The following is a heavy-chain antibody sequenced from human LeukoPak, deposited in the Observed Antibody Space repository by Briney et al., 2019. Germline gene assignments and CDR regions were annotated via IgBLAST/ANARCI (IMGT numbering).Heavy chain of an antibody. D-gene: IGHD3-22*01. Sequence: ASVKVSCKASGYTFTSYDINWVRQATGQGLEWMGWMNPNSGNTGYAQKFQGRVTMTRNTSIGTAYMELSSLRSEDTAVYYCARGLTMIKRARRYGMDVWGQGTTVTVSS. V-gene: IGHV1-8*01. CDR1: GYTFTSYD. CDR2: MNPNSGNT. CDR3: ARGLTMIKRARRYGMDV. J-gene: IGHJ6*02.